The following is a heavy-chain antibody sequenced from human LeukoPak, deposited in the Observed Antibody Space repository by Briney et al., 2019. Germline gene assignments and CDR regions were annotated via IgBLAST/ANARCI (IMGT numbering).Heavy chain of an antibody. CDR3: ARAYCSDNTCYYFDY. CDR1: GYSISNGYY. V-gene: IGHV4-38-2*01. D-gene: IGHD2-15*01. CDR2: IYRSGST. J-gene: IGHJ4*02. Sequence: SETLSLTCAVSGYSISNGYYWGWIRQPPGKGLECIGSIYRSGSTYYNPSLKSRVTISVDTSKNQFSLKLNSVTAADTAVYYCARAYCSDNTCYYFDYWGQGTLVTVSS.